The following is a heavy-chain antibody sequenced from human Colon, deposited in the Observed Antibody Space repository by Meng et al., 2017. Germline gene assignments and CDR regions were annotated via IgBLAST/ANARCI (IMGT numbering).Heavy chain of an antibody. V-gene: IGHV4-34*01. CDR3: ARRVRGVISWFDP. D-gene: IGHD3-10*01. CDR1: GGSFSGYY. J-gene: IGHJ5*02. Sequence: QGQLRQVGAGLLKPSETLSLTCAVYGGSFSGYYWSWIRQPPGKGLEWIGEINHSGSTNYNPSLKSRVTISVDTSKNQFSLKLSSVTAADTAVYYCARRVRGVISWFDPWGQGTLVTVSS. CDR2: INHSGST.